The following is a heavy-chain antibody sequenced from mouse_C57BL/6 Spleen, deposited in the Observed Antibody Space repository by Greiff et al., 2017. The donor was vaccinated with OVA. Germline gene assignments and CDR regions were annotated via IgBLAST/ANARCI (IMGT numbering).Heavy chain of an antibody. CDR2: IDPSDSYT. V-gene: IGHV1-69*01. D-gene: IGHD1-1*01. J-gene: IGHJ2*01. CDR1: GYTFTSYW. Sequence: QVQLQQPGAELVMPGASVKLSCKASGYTFTSYWMHWVKQRPGQGLEWIGEIDPSDSYTNYNQKFKDKSTLTVDKSSSPAYMQLSSLTSEDSAVYYCSRGGYCSSYYDFDYWGQGTTLTVSS. CDR3: SRGGYCSSYYDFDY.